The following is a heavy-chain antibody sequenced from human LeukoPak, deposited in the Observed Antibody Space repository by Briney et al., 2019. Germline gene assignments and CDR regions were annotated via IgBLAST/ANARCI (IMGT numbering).Heavy chain of an antibody. CDR2: IYSGGTT. CDR3: ARVDTVMAYYFDL. D-gene: IGHD5-18*01. V-gene: IGHV3-53*04. Sequence: GGSLRLSCTASGFTVSTNCMTWVRQAPGKGLEWVSTIYSGGTTYYADSVMGRFTISRHNSRNTLYLQMNSLRAEDTAVYYCARVDTVMAYYFDLWGQGTLVTVSS. CDR1: GFTVSTNC. J-gene: IGHJ4*02.